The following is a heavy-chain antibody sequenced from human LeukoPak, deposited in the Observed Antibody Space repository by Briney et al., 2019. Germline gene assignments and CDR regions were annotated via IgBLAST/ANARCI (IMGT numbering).Heavy chain of an antibody. CDR3: AKVAAAEGRYFDY. J-gene: IGHJ4*02. V-gene: IGHV4-39*01. CDR2: IYYRGNT. CDR1: GGSISSSSYY. Sequence: SETLSLTCTVSGGSISSSSYYWGWIRQPPGKGLEWIGSIYYRGNTYYNPSLTSRVTISVDTSKNQFSLKLSSVTAADTAVYYCAKVAAAEGRYFDYWGQGTLVTVSS. D-gene: IGHD6-13*01.